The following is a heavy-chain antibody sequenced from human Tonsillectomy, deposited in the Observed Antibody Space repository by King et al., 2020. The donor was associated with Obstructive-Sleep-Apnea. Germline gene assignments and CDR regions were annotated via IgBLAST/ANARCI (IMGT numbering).Heavy chain of an antibody. Sequence: VQLVESGGGLVQPGGSLRLSCAASGFTFRTSWMHWVRQAPGKGLVWVSRINSDGSSTIYADFVKGPFTISRDNAKNTLYLQMNSLRAEDTAVYYCASGRGGAGPTTTDYWGQGTLVTVSS. D-gene: IGHD1-26*01. J-gene: IGHJ4*02. V-gene: IGHV3-74*01. CDR1: GFTFRTSW. CDR3: ASGRGGAGPTTTDY. CDR2: INSDGSST.